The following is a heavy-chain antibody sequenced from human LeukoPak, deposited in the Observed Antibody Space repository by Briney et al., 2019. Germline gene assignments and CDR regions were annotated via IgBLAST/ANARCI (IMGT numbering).Heavy chain of an antibody. J-gene: IGHJ3*02. CDR1: GFTFSSYW. Sequence: GGSLRLSCAASGFTFSSYWMSWVRQAPGKGLEWVANIKQDGSEKYYVDSVKGRFTISRDNAKNSLYLQMNSLRAEDTALYYCAKDFSVGSSGWYGAFDIWGQGTMVTVSS. CDR2: IKQDGSEK. CDR3: AKDFSVGSSGWYGAFDI. D-gene: IGHD6-19*01. V-gene: IGHV3-7*05.